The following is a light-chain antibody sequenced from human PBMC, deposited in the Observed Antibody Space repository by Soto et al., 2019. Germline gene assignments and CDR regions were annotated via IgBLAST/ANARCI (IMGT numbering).Light chain of an antibody. CDR2: AAS. CDR1: QVISNY. V-gene: IGKV1-17*03. Sequence: DIPITQSPSALAASVGGRGTLTFRASQVISNYLAWFQQKPGKVPKRLIYAASTLQSGVPSRFSGSGSGTEFTLTINSLQPDDFATYYCQQYNSYPWTFGQGTKVDIK. CDR3: QQYNSYPWT. J-gene: IGKJ1*01.